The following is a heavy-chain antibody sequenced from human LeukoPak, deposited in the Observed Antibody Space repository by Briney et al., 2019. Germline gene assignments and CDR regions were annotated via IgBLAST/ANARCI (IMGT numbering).Heavy chain of an antibody. CDR3: ARYCSSTNCYKGGFDP. J-gene: IGHJ5*02. V-gene: IGHV4-31*03. CDR2: IYYSGST. CDR1: GGSISSGGYY. D-gene: IGHD2-2*02. Sequence: SETLSLTCTVSGGSISSGGYYWSWIRQHAGKVLEWIEYIYYSGSTYSNPSLKSRVTISVDTSKNQFSLNLSSVTAADTAVYYCARYCSSTNCYKGGFDPWGQGTLVTVSS.